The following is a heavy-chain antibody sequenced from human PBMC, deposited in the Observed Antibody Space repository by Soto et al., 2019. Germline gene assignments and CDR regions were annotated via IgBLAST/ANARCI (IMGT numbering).Heavy chain of an antibody. CDR2: IYPGDSDT. CDR3: ARLQAAMPAAAGMDV. V-gene: IGHV5-51*01. Sequence: GESLKICCKGSGYIFTNSWIGWVRQMPGKGLEWMGIIYPGDSDTRYSPSFQGQVTISADKSITTAYLQWSSLTASDTAMYYCARLQAAMPAAAGMDVWGQGTAVTVSS. J-gene: IGHJ6*02. D-gene: IGHD2-2*01. CDR1: GYIFTNSW.